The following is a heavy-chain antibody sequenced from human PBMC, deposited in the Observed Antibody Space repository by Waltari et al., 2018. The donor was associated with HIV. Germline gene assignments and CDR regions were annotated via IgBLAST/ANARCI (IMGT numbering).Heavy chain of an antibody. CDR2: IKEDGSQK. Sequence: VQLVESGGGVVRPGGSLRLSCVGSGFDFRSYWRTWVRQTPGKRLAWEAKIKEDGSQKYYEESVKGLVTITRDNAENTVWLEMRNLRVDDAGVYYCARDGGEYWGQGTLLTVSS. J-gene: IGHJ4*02. D-gene: IGHD3-10*01. CDR3: ARDGGEY. CDR1: GFDFRSYW. V-gene: IGHV3-7*01.